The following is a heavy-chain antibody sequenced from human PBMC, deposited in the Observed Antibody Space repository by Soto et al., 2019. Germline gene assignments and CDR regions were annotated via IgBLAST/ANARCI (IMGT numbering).Heavy chain of an antibody. CDR2: LFPGDSDT. CDR1: LYSFTKFW. D-gene: IGHD4-17*01. CDR3: VRPHRYGGHPDFDC. J-gene: IGHJ4*02. V-gene: IGHV5-51*01. Sequence: GESLNISRKGFLYSFTKFWIGCVRQMPGKGLEWMGTLFPGDSDTRYSPSFKGQVTISADKSISTAYMQWSSLKASDTAMYYCVRPHRYGGHPDFDCWGQGTLVTVYS.